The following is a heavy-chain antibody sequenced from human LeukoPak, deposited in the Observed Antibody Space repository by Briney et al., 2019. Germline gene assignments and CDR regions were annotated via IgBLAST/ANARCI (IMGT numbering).Heavy chain of an antibody. J-gene: IGHJ4*02. CDR3: ASPATYYGSGSYYY. CDR2: ISSSGSTI. V-gene: IGHV3-11*01. D-gene: IGHD3-10*01. Sequence: PGGSLRLSCAASGFTFSDYYMSWIRQAPGKGLEWVSYISSSGSTIYYADSVKGRFTISGDNAKNSLYPQMNSLRAEDTAVYYCASPATYYGSGSYYYWGQGTLVTVSS. CDR1: GFTFSDYY.